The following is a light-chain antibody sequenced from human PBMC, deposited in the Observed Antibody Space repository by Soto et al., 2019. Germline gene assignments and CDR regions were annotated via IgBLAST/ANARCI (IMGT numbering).Light chain of an antibody. CDR1: QSVSSSY. Sequence: EIVLTQSPGTLSFSPVERATLSCRTSQSVSSSYLAWYQQKPGQAPRLLIYGASSRATAIPDRFSGYGSGTDFTLTITRLEPEDFAVYYCQLYDSSLYTLGQGTKLEIK. CDR3: QLYDSSLYT. V-gene: IGKV3-20*01. J-gene: IGKJ2*01. CDR2: GAS.